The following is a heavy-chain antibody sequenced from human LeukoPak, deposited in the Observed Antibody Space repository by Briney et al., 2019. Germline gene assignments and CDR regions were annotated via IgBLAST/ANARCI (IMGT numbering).Heavy chain of an antibody. CDR3: ARAPTDDSSGYHHDAFDI. V-gene: IGHV4-39*07. Sequence: SETLSLTCTVSGGSISSDTYYWGWIRQPPGKGLEWIGSVYYSGTSYNPSLKSRVTISLDTSKSQLSLKVSSVTAADTAVYYCARAPTDDSSGYHHDAFDIWGQGTMVTVSS. CDR2: VYYSGT. CDR1: GGSISSDTYY. J-gene: IGHJ3*02. D-gene: IGHD3-22*01.